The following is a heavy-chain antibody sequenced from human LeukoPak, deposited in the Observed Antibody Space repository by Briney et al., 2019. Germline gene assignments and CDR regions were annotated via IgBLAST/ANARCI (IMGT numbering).Heavy chain of an antibody. CDR1: GFTFSTYS. CDR3: ATDRPFDY. CDR2: ISTSGSYT. V-gene: IGHV3-21*01. J-gene: IGHJ4*02. Sequence: PGGSLRLSCAASGFTFSTYSMNWVRQAPGKGLEWVSFISTSGSYTYYADSVKGRFTISRDNAKNSLYLLMNSLRAEYTAVYYCATDRPFDYWGQGTLVTVSS.